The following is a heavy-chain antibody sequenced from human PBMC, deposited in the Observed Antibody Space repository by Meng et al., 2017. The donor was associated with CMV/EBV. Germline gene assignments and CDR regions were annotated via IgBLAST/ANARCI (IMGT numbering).Heavy chain of an antibody. CDR3: ARDNLYSSSPYYGMDV. V-gene: IGHV1-2*02. D-gene: IGHD6-6*01. CDR1: GYTFTGYY. J-gene: IGHJ6*02. Sequence: ASVKVSCQASGYTFTGYYMHWVRQAPGQGLEWMGWINPNSGGTNYAQKFQGRVTMTRDTSISTAYMELSRLRSDDTAVYYCARDNLYSSSPYYGMDVWGQGTTVTVSS. CDR2: INPNSGGT.